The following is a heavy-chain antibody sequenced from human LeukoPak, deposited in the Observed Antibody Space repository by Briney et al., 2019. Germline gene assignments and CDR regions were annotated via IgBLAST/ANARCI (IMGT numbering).Heavy chain of an antibody. CDR2: ISGYNGNT. D-gene: IGHD3-10*01. CDR3: VRDTLWFGELLRGFDY. J-gene: IGHJ4*02. Sequence: ASVKVSCKASGYTFTSNGISWVRQAPGQGLEWMGWISGYNGNTNYAQKLQGRVTMTTDTSTSTAYMELRSLRSDDTAVYYCVRDTLWFGELLRGFDYWSQGTLVTVSS. V-gene: IGHV1-18*04. CDR1: GYTFTSNG.